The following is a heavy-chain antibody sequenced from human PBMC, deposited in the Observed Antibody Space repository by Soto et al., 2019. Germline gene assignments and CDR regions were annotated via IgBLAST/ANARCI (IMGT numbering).Heavy chain of an antibody. CDR3: AHIDPEIVTVGGHGGFDY. J-gene: IGHJ4*02. Sequence: QITLKESGPTLVRPPQTLTLTCTFSGFSLTSGVGVGWIRQPPGKALEWVALIYWDDDKRYGPSLKNTLTITQDTSKNQVVLTMTNVGPVDTATYFCAHIDPEIVTVGGHGGFDYWGQGTLVTFSS. D-gene: IGHD5-12*01. CDR1: GFSLTSGVG. CDR2: IYWDDDK. V-gene: IGHV2-5*05.